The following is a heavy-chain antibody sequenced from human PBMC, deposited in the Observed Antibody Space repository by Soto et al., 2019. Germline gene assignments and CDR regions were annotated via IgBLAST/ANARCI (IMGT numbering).Heavy chain of an antibody. V-gene: IGHV3-33*01. J-gene: IGHJ4*02. CDR1: GFTFSSYG. CDR3: ARGGAG. CDR2: IGYDGSNK. Sequence: QVQLVESGGGVVQPGRSLRLSCAASGFTFSSYGMHWVRQAPGKGLEWVAVIGYDGSNKYYADSVKGRFTISRDNSKNTLYLQMNSLRAEDTAVYYCARGGAGWGQGTLVTVSS. D-gene: IGHD1-26*01.